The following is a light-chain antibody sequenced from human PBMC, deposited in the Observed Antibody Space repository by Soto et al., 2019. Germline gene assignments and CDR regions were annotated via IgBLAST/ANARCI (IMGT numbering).Light chain of an antibody. CDR3: RQYSNWPPWT. Sequence: EIVMTQSPASLSVSPGERATLSCRASQSLNDNLAWYQQKPGQAPRLLIYRASTRATGVPARFSASGSGTELTLTISSLQSEDSSVYYCRQYSNWPPWTFGPGTKVEIK. J-gene: IGKJ1*01. CDR2: RAS. V-gene: IGKV3-15*01. CDR1: QSLNDN.